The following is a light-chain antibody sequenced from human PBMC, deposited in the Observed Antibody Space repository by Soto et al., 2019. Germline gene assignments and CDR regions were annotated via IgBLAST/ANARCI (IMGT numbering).Light chain of an antibody. Sequence: QSALTQPPSASGSPGPSVTISCTGTSSEVGGYNYVSWYQQHTGKAPKLMIYEVSKRPSGVPDRFSGYKSGNTASLTVSGLQAEDEADYYCSSYAGSKNFGVFGTGTKLTVL. CDR2: EVS. V-gene: IGLV2-8*01. J-gene: IGLJ1*01. CDR1: SSEVGGYNY. CDR3: SSYAGSKNFGV.